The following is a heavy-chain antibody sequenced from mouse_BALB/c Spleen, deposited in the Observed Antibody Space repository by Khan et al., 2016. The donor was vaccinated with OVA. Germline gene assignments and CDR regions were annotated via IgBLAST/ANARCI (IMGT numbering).Heavy chain of an antibody. CDR3: ARHEDYYGSRPYFDY. Sequence: EVELVESGGGLVKPGGSLKLSCVASGITFSRYSMSWVRQTPEKRLEWVASISSGGSYTYYPDSVKGRFTLSRDNAENTLYLQMSSLRAEDTAIDYCARHEDYYGSRPYFDYWGQGTTLTVSS. J-gene: IGHJ2*01. CDR1: GITFSRYS. V-gene: IGHV5-9-3*01. CDR2: ISSGGSYT. D-gene: IGHD1-1*01.